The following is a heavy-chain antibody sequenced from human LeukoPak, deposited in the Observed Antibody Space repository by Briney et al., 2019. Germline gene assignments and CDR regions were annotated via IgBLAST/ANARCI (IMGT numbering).Heavy chain of an antibody. D-gene: IGHD5-18*01. J-gene: IGHJ4*02. V-gene: IGHV4-39*01. CDR2: IHYTGSS. CDR3: ARHLNTAMGHQIDY. Sequence: PSETLSLTCTVSGVSISSSNFYWGWIRQPPGKGLEWIGSIHYTGSSYYNPSQQSRVTISVDTSKNQVSLKLSSVTAADTAVYYCARHLNTAMGHQIDYWGQGTLVTVSS. CDR1: GVSISSSNFY.